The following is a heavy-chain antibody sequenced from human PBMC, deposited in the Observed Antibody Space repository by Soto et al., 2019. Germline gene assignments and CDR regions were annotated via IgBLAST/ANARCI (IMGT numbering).Heavy chain of an antibody. CDR3: ARHGSN. Sequence: SETLSLTCTVPGVSISNSSYYWGWIRRPPGKGMEWIGTIYYSGITYYNPSLKSRVTISVDTSKNQFSLKLTSVTAADTAVYYCARHGSNWGQGTLVTVSS. CDR1: GVSISNSSYY. J-gene: IGHJ4*02. V-gene: IGHV4-39*01. CDR2: IYYSGIT.